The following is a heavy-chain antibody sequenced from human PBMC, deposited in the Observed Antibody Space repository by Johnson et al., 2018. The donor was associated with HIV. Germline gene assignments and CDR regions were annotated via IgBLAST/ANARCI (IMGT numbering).Heavy chain of an antibody. Sequence: QVQLVESGGGVVQPGRSLRLSCAASGFTFSSYAMHWVRQAPGKGLEWVAVISYDGSNKYSADSVTGRFTISTDNSKNTLYLQMNSLRAEDTAVYYCARDLAALNAFDIWGQGTMVTVSS. V-gene: IGHV3-30-3*01. D-gene: IGHD2-15*01. CDR2: ISYDGSNK. CDR1: GFTFSSYA. J-gene: IGHJ3*02. CDR3: ARDLAALNAFDI.